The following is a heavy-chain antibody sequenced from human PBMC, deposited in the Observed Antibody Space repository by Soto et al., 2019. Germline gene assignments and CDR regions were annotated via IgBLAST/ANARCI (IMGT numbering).Heavy chain of an antibody. CDR1: GGSISSSSYY. D-gene: IGHD3-3*01. Sequence: QLQLQESGPGLVKPSETLSLTCTVSGGSISSSSYYWGWIRQPPGKGLEWNGSIYYSGSTYYNPSLKRRVPVSVDTSKDQFSLKLSSVTAADTAVYYCAGLLLGGPSMEWFDHYYYMDVWGKGTTVTVSS. CDR2: IYYSGST. J-gene: IGHJ6*03. V-gene: IGHV4-39*01. CDR3: AGLLLGGPSMEWFDHYYYMDV.